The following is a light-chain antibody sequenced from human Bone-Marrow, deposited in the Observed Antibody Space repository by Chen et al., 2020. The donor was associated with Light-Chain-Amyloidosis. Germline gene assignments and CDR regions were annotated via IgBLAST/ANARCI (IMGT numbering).Light chain of an antibody. Sequence: EIVMTQSPATLSVSPGERATLSCRDSQSVSSNLAWYQQKPGQAPRLLIYGASTRATCIPARFSDSGSVTEFTLTISTLQSEDVTVYYCQQNNNCPYTFGQWTKLEI. J-gene: IGKJ2*01. CDR1: QSVSSN. CDR3: QQNNNCPYT. V-gene: IGKV3-15*01. CDR2: GAS.